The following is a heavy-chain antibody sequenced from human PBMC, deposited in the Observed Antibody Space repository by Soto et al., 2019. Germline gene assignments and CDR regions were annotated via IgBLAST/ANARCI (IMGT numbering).Heavy chain of an antibody. CDR3: ARLHDDGDYHCWFDP. CDR1: GFTFSNYW. CDR2: IKQDGSER. J-gene: IGHJ5*02. Sequence: EEHLVESGGALVQPGGSLKLSCAASGFTFSNYWMSWVRQAPGKGLEWVANIKQDGSERYYADSVKGRFTISRHNANNSLYLQMNSLQAEDTAVYFCARLHDDGDYHCWFDPWGQGTLVTVSS. D-gene: IGHD4-17*01. V-gene: IGHV3-7*01.